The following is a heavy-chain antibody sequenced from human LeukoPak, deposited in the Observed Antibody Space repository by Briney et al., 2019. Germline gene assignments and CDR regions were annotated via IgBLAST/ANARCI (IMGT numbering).Heavy chain of an antibody. J-gene: IGHJ3*02. D-gene: IGHD3-3*01. V-gene: IGHV4-34*01. CDR1: GVSFSGYY. CDR2: INHSGST. CDR3: ASLTYYDFWSGYPTDDAFDI. Sequence: SETLSLTCAVYGVSFSGYYWSWIRQPPGKGLEWIGEINHSGSTNYNPSLKSRVTISVDTSKNQFSLKLSSVTAADTAVYYCASLTYYDFWSGYPTDDAFDIWGQGTMVTVSS.